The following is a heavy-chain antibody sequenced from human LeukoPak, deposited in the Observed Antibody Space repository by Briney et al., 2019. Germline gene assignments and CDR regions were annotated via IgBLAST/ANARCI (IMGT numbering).Heavy chain of an antibody. CDR3: ARNYGSGGYDY. Sequence: PGGSLRLSCAASGFTFSSYAMSWVRQAPGKGLEWVSGFRGSGISTFYADSVKGRFTISRDNSKNTLYLQMNSLRAEDTAVYYCARNYGSGGYDYWGQGTLVTVSS. V-gene: IGHV3-23*01. J-gene: IGHJ4*02. CDR1: GFTFSSYA. CDR2: FRGSGIST. D-gene: IGHD3-10*01.